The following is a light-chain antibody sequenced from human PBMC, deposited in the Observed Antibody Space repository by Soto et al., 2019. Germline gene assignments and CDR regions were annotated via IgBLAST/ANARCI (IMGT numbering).Light chain of an antibody. CDR1: QSIGTW. Sequence: DIQMTQSPSTLSASVGDSVTVTCRASQSIGTWLAWYQQKPGTAPKLLVDGASRLETGASSRFSGTGSGTKFTLTITSLHPDDFATYYCQQYATYSPEWTFGQGTKVDIK. CDR3: QQYATYSPEWT. CDR2: GAS. J-gene: IGKJ1*01. V-gene: IGKV1-5*01.